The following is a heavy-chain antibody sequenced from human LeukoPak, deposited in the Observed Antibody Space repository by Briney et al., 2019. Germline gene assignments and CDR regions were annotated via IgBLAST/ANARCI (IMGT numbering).Heavy chain of an antibody. CDR2: INHSGST. D-gene: IGHD3-9*01. CDR3: ARTGYYYYYYMDV. CDR1: GGSFSGYY. V-gene: IGHV4-34*01. J-gene: IGHJ6*03. Sequence: PSETLSLTCAIYGGSFSGYYWSWIRQPPGKGLEWIGEINHSGSTNYNPSLKSRVTISVDTSKNQFSLKLSSVTAADTAVYYCARTGYYYYYYMDVWGKGTTVTVSS.